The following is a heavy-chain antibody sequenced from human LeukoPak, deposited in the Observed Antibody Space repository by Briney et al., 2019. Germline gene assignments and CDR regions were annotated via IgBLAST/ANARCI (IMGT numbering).Heavy chain of an antibody. Sequence: ASVKVSCKASGYTFTGYYMHWVRQAPGQGLEWMGWINPNSGGTNYAQKFQGRVTMTRDTSISTAYMELSRLRSGDTAVYYCARDSEYQLLTWWFDPWGQGTLVTVSS. J-gene: IGHJ5*02. V-gene: IGHV1-2*02. CDR1: GYTFTGYY. CDR3: ARDSEYQLLTWWFDP. D-gene: IGHD2-2*01. CDR2: INPNSGGT.